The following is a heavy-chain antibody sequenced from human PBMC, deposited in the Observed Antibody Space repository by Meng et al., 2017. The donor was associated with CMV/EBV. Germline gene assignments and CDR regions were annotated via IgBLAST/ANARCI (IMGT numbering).Heavy chain of an antibody. D-gene: IGHD2-15*01. J-gene: IGHJ4*02. Sequence: QFLLLRAGAELKKPGGSVQGPCKAAGGTFGSYAISWVRQAPGQGLEWMGGIIPIFGTANYAQKFQGRVTITADESTSTAYMELSSLRSEDTAVYYCARARGRVVVVAPFDYWGQGTLVTVSS. CDR1: GGTFGSYA. V-gene: IGHV1-69*12. CDR2: IIPIFGTA. CDR3: ARARGRVVVVAPFDY.